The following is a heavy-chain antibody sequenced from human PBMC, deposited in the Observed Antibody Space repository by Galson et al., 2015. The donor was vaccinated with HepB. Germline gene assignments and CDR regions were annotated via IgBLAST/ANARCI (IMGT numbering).Heavy chain of an antibody. D-gene: IGHD6-19*01. V-gene: IGHV3-48*03. CDR1: GFTFSSYE. J-gene: IGHJ6*02. CDR3: ARDGEQWLESYYYYYGMDV. CDR2: ISSSGSTI. Sequence: SLRLSCAASGFTFSSYEMNWVRQAPGKGLEWVSYISSSGSTIYYADSVKGRFTISRDNAKNSLYLQMNSLRAEDTAVYYCARDGEQWLESYYYYYGMDVWGQGTTVTVSS.